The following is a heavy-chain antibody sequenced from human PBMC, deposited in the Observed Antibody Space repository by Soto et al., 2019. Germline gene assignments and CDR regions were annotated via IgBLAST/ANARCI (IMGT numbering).Heavy chain of an antibody. Sequence: QVQLVQSGAEVKKPGASVKVSCKASGYTFTSYDINWVRQATGQGLEWMGWMNPNSGNTGYAQKFXGGAXMXGNTSISTAYMELSSLRSEDTAVYYCARAWGTPRDYWGQGTLVTVSS. CDR1: GYTFTSYD. V-gene: IGHV1-8*01. CDR2: MNPNSGNT. D-gene: IGHD3-16*01. CDR3: ARAWGTPRDY. J-gene: IGHJ4*02.